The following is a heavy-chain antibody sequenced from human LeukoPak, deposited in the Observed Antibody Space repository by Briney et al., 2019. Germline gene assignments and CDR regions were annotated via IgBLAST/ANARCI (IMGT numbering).Heavy chain of an antibody. CDR3: ARGGIQLWFLVDY. V-gene: IGHV1-2*02. D-gene: IGHD5-18*01. CDR2: INPDSGGK. Sequence: ASVKVSCKASGYTFTGYFMHWVRQAPGQGLEWMGWINPDSGGKNYAQEFQGRVTMTRDTSISTAYMELSRLRSDDTAVYYCARGGIQLWFLVDYWGQGTLVTVSS. CDR1: GYTFTGYF. J-gene: IGHJ4*02.